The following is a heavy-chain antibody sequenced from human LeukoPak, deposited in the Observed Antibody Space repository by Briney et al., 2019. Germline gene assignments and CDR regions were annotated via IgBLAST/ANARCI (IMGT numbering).Heavy chain of an antibody. D-gene: IGHD3-22*01. CDR3: ARDLNYYDSSGYGH. CDR2: IYSGGSP. J-gene: IGHJ4*02. V-gene: IGHV3-53*01. CDR1: GFTFSTNY. Sequence: GGSLRLSCAASGFTFSTNYMSWVRQAPGKGLEWVSVIYSGGSPYYADSVKGRFTISRDNSKNTLYLQMNSLGAEDTAVYYCARDLNYYDSSGYGHWGQGTLVTVSS.